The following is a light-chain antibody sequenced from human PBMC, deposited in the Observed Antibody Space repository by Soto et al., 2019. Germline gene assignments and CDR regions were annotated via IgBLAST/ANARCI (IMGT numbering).Light chain of an antibody. CDR1: QGISSY. CDR3: QQYYSYPAFT. CDR2: AAS. Sequence: AIRMTQSPSSLSASTGDRVTITCRASQGISSYLAWYQQKPGKAPKLLIYAASTLQSGVPSRFSGSGSGTDFTLTISCLQSEDFATYYCQQYYSYPAFTFGPGTKVDLK. J-gene: IGKJ3*01. V-gene: IGKV1-8*01.